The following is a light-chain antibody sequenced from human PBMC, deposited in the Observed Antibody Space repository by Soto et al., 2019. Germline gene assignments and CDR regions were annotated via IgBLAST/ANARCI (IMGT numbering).Light chain of an antibody. J-gene: IGKJ5*01. CDR1: QGISTY. CDR3: RQHNNYPIT. CDR2: AAS. Sequence: DIQLTQSPSFLSASVGDRVTITCRASQGISTYLVWYQQKPGKAPKLLIYAASTLQSGVPSRFSGSGFGTEFTLTISSLQPEDFATCYCRQHNNYPITFGQGTRLEIK. V-gene: IGKV1-9*01.